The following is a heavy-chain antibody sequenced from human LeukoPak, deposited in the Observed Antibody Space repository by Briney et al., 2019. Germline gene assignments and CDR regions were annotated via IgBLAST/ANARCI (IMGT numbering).Heavy chain of an antibody. D-gene: IGHD2-21*02. J-gene: IGHJ4*02. V-gene: IGHV3-11*06. CDR2: ISSSSSYT. CDR1: GFTFSDYY. Sequence: PGGSLRLSCAASGFTFSDYYMSWIRQAPGKGLEWVSYISSSSSYTNYADSVKGRFTISRDNAKNSLYLQMNSLRAEDTAVYYCARAVVVTALKYFDYWGQGTLVTVYS. CDR3: ARAVVVTALKYFDY.